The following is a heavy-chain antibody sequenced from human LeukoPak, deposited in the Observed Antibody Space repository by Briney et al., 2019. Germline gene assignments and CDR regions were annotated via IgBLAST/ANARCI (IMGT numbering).Heavy chain of an antibody. CDR1: GGSISSSSYY. Sequence: SETLSPTCTVSGGSISSSSYYWGWIRQPPGKGLEWIGSIYYSGGTYYNTSLKSRVTISVDTSKNQFSLKLSSVTAADTAVFYCASLRLYYYYYYYMDVWGKGTTVTVSS. CDR2: IYYSGGT. V-gene: IGHV4-39*01. J-gene: IGHJ6*03. CDR3: ASLRLYYYYYYYMDV. D-gene: IGHD6-25*01.